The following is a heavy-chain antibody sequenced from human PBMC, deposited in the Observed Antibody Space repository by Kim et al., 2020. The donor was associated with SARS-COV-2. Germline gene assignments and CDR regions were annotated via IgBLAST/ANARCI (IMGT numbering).Heavy chain of an antibody. CDR1: GYTFTSYD. CDR2: MNPNSGNT. Sequence: ASVKVSCKASGYTFTSYDINWVRQATGQGLEWMGWMNPNSGNTGYAQKFQGRVTMTRNTSISTAYMELSSLRSEDTAVYYCVLYYDSSGHAGGYWGQGTLVPVSS. J-gene: IGHJ4*02. D-gene: IGHD3-22*01. CDR3: VLYYDSSGHAGGY. V-gene: IGHV1-8*01.